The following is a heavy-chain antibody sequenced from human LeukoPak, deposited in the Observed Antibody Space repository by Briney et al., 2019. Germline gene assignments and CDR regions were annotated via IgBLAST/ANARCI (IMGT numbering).Heavy chain of an antibody. J-gene: IGHJ5*02. CDR2: IYHSGST. V-gene: IGHV4-59*11. D-gene: IGHD2/OR15-2a*01. Sequence: SETLSLTCTASGVTISSHYWSWIRQPPGKGLEWIGFIYHSGSTKYNPSLKSRITISVDKSKNPFYLKLNRVTAADTAVYYCASLYDSTTYNNGLDPWGQGTLVTVSS. CDR3: ASLYDSTTYNNGLDP. CDR1: GVTISSHY.